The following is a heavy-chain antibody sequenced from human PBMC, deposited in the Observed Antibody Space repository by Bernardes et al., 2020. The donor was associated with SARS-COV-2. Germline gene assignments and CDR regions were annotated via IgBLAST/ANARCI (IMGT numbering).Heavy chain of an antibody. J-gene: IGHJ5*02. D-gene: IGHD3-22*01. V-gene: IGHV4-59*08. CDR3: ARRVDYYDSSGYYAWFDP. Sequence: ETLSLTCTVSGGSISSYYWSWIRQPPGKGLEWIGYIYYSGSTNYNPSLKSRVTISVDTSKNQFSLKLSSVTAADTAVYYCARRVDYYDSSGYYAWFDPWGQGTLVTVSS. CDR1: GGSISSYY. CDR2: IYYSGST.